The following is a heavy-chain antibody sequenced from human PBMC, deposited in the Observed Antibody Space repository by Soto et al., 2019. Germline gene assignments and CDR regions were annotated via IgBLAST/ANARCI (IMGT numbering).Heavy chain of an antibody. CDR3: ARHNYGSGSTYFDY. D-gene: IGHD3-10*01. Sequence: QVQLQESGPGLVKPSETLSLTCTVSGGSISRYYWSWMRQPAGKGLEWIGYIYYSGSTNHNPSLKSRVTISVDTPKNQFSLKLNSMTAADTAVYYCARHNYGSGSTYFDYWGQGTLVTVSS. CDR2: IYYSGST. CDR1: GGSISRYY. J-gene: IGHJ4*02. V-gene: IGHV4-59*08.